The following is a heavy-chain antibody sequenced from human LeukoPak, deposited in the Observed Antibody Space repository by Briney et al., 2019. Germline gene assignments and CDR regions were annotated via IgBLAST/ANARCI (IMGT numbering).Heavy chain of an antibody. CDR1: GGTFSSYA. J-gene: IGHJ6*02. Sequence: ASVKVSRKASGGTFSSYAISWVRQAPGQGLEWMGGIIPIFGTANYAQKFQGRVTITADESTSTAYMELSSLRSEDTAVYYCARSDCSGGSCYRYYYGMDVWGQGTTVTVSS. CDR2: IIPIFGTA. V-gene: IGHV1-69*13. D-gene: IGHD2-15*01. CDR3: ARSDCSGGSCYRYYYGMDV.